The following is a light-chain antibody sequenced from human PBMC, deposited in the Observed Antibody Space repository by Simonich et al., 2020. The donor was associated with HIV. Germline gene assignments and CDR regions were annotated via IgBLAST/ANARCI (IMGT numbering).Light chain of an antibody. Sequence: DIVMTQSPDSLAVSLGERATINCKSSQSVLYSSNNKNYLAWYQQKPGQPPKLLIYWASTRESGVPDRFSSSGSGTDFTLTISSLQAEDVAVYYCQQYDNWPPTFGQGTKLEIK. CDR3: QQYDNWPPT. V-gene: IGKV4-1*01. CDR2: WAS. CDR1: QSVLYSSNNKNY. J-gene: IGKJ2*01.